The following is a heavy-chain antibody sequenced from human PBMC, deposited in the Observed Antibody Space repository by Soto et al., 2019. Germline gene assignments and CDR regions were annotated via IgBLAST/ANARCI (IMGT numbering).Heavy chain of an antibody. CDR3: ARDLVRTVRGVHWFDP. J-gene: IGHJ5*02. D-gene: IGHD3-10*01. Sequence: SETLSLTCTVSGGSISSGGYYWSWIRQHPGKGLEWIGYIYYSGSTYYNPSLKSRVTISVDTSKNQFSLKLSSVTAADTAVYYCARDLVRTVRGVHWFDPWGQGTLVTVSS. V-gene: IGHV4-31*03. CDR1: GGSISSGGYY. CDR2: IYYSGST.